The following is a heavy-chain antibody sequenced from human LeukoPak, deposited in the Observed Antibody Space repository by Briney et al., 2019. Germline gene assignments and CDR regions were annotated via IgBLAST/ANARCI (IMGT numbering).Heavy chain of an antibody. V-gene: IGHV3-33*01. CDR2: IWDDGSNQ. D-gene: IGHD3-22*01. J-gene: IGHJ4*02. Sequence: GGSLRLSCAASGFVFSTYGMHWVRQAPGKGLEWVAVIWDDGSNQYYVDSVRGRFTISRDNSKNTLYLQMNSLRAEDTAVYYCARDGGYHDSCGYYHSYYFDYWGQGTLVTVSS. CDR1: GFVFSTYG. CDR3: ARDGGYHDSCGYYHSYYFDY.